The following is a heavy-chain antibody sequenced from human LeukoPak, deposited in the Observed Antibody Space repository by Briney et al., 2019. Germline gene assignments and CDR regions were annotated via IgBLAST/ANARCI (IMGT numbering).Heavy chain of an antibody. Sequence: QPGGSLRLSCAASGFTFSSYHMTWVRQAPGKGLEWISYIHSTSSTIHYADSVKGRFTISRDNAYNSLYLQMNSLRAEDTAVYYCARVVQDVTGADFWGQGTLVTVSS. CDR2: IHSTSSTI. CDR1: GFTFSSYH. D-gene: IGHD3-9*01. J-gene: IGHJ4*02. CDR3: ARVVQDVTGADF. V-gene: IGHV3-48*01.